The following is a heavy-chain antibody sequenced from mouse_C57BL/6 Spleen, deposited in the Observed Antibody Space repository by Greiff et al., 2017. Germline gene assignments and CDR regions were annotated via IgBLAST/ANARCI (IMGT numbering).Heavy chain of an antibody. CDR2: IDPNSGGP. D-gene: IGHD1-1*01. J-gene: IGHJ1*03. V-gene: IGHV1-72*01. Sequence: QVQLQQPGAELVKPGASVKLSCKASGYTFTSYWMHWVKQRPGRGLEWIGRIDPNSGGPKYNEKFKSKATLAVDKPSSTAYMQLSSLTSEDSAVYYCAREGAITTVVRYWYFDVWGTGTTVTVSS. CDR1: GYTFTSYW. CDR3: AREGAITTVVRYWYFDV.